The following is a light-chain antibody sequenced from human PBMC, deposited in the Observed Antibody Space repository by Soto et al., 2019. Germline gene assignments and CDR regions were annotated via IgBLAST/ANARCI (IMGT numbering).Light chain of an antibody. CDR3: SSYAVNSVTLYV. V-gene: IGLV2-14*01. CDR2: EVS. J-gene: IGLJ1*01. CDR1: SSDVGAYNF. Sequence: QSVLTQPASVSGSPGQSITISCTGTSSDVGAYNFVSWYQQFPGKAPKLMIYEVSNRPSGVSDRFSGSKSGNTASLIISGLQAEDEADYYCSSYAVNSVTLYVFGTGTKLTVL.